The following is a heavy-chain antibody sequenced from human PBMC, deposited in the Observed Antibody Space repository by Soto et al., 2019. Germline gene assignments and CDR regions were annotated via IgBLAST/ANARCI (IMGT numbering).Heavy chain of an antibody. CDR2: ISSSGSTI. V-gene: IGHV3-48*03. J-gene: IGHJ3*02. D-gene: IGHD6-6*01. CDR3: AGVGSSSYPDAFDI. Sequence: EVQLVESGGGLVQPGGSLRLSCAASGFTFSSYEMNWVRQAPGKGLEWVSYISSSGSTIYYADAVKGRFTISRDNAKNSLYLQMNSLRAEDTAVYYCAGVGSSSYPDAFDIWGQGTMVTFSS. CDR1: GFTFSSYE.